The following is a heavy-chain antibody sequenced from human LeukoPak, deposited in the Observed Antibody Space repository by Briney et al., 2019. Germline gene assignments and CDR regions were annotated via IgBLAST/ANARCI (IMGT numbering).Heavy chain of an antibody. Sequence: PSETLSLSCSVSVGSISSSSYYWGWIRHPPGDGLEWIVSIYYSRSTYYTPSLKSRVTISVDTSKNQFSLKLSSVTAADTAVYYCARHADSGFGQLAFDYWGQGALVTVSS. V-gene: IGHV4-39*01. J-gene: IGHJ4*02. D-gene: IGHD3-10*01. CDR2: IYYSRST. CDR1: VGSISSSSYY. CDR3: ARHADSGFGQLAFDY.